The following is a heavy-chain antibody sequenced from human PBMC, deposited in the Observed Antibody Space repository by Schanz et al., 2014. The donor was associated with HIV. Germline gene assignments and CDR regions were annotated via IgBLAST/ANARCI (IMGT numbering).Heavy chain of an antibody. V-gene: IGHV3-66*01. Sequence: EVQLVESGGGLVKPGGSLRLSCEASGFTFDSQSMNWVRQAPGKGLEWVSVIYSGGSTNYADSVKGRFTISRDNSKNTLYLQMNSLRAEDTALFYCARRRADQKTFDYWGQGALVTVSS. CDR1: GFTFDSQS. J-gene: IGHJ4*02. CDR2: IYSGGST. D-gene: IGHD2-2*01. CDR3: ARRRADQKTFDY.